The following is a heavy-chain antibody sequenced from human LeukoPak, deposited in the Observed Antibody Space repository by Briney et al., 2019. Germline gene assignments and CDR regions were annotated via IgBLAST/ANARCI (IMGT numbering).Heavy chain of an antibody. CDR2: ISSGSSTI. CDR1: GFTFSSYN. CDR3: ASLSPMDV. D-gene: IGHD3-3*02. V-gene: IGHV3-48*01. Sequence: GGSLRLSCAASGFTFSSYNMNWVRQAPGKGLEWVAYISSGSSTIHYADSVRGRFTISRDNVKNSLYLQMNSLRAEDTAVYYCASLSPMDVWGQGTKVTVSS. J-gene: IGHJ6*02.